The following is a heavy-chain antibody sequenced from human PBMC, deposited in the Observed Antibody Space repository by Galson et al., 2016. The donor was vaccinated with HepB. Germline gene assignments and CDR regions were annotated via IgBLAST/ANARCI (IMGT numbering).Heavy chain of an antibody. J-gene: IGHJ3*02. Sequence: SLRLSCAASGFSFSSQAMYWVRQAPGKGLEWVAVISYDERNKYYTDSVKGRFTVSRDSSKYTLYLQMNSLRIEDTAVYYCARVVSLMGYPHKGVALDIWGQGTMVTVSS. CDR2: ISYDERNK. V-gene: IGHV3-30*04. D-gene: IGHD2-8*01. CDR3: ARVVSLMGYPHKGVALDI. CDR1: GFSFSSQA.